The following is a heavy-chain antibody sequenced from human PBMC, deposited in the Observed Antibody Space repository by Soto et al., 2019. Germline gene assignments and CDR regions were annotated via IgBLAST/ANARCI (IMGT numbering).Heavy chain of an antibody. D-gene: IGHD2-15*01. Sequence: GGSLRLYGAASGFTFSSYSMNWVRQAPGKGLEWVSSISSSSSYIYYADSVKGRFTISRDNAKNSLYLQMNSLRAEDTAVYYGGRQNTPRRVHDCSGGRCYYYGMDVSCQGTTVTVSS. CDR3: GRQNTPRRVHDCSGGRCYYYGMDV. CDR2: ISSSSSYI. CDR1: GFTFSSYS. V-gene: IGHV3-21*01. J-gene: IGHJ6*02.